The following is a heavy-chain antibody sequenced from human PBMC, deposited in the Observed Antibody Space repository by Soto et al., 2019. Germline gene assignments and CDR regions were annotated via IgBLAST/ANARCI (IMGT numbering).Heavy chain of an antibody. CDR1: GGSCVDYY. CDR3: ARGQSIYGTVTTVIWFDP. D-gene: IGHD4-4*01. CDR2: INHSGST. V-gene: IGHV4-34*01. Sequence: SETMCLRWGVEGGSCVDYYWRLLRQPPGKGLEWIGEINHSGSTNYNPSLKSRVTISVDTSKNQFSLKLSSVTAADTAVYYCARGQSIYGTVTTVIWFDPWGQGTLVTVSS. J-gene: IGHJ5*02.